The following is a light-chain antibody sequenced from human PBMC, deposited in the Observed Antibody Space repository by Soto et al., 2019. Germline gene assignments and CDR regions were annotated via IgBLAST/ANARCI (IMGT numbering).Light chain of an antibody. Sequence: DIQMTQSPSSLSASVGDRVTITCRASQGISNYLAWYQQKPGKVPKLLISDAYTLQSGVPSRFSGSGSGTEFTLTISSLHPEDVATYYCQNYKSAPLLTFGPGTKVDLK. CDR2: DAY. CDR1: QGISNY. CDR3: QNYKSAPLLT. J-gene: IGKJ3*01. V-gene: IGKV1-27*01.